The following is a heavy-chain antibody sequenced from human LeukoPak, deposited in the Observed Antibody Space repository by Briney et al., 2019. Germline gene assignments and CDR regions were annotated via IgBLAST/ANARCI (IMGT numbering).Heavy chain of an antibody. Sequence: SVKVSCKASGGTFSSYAISWVRQAPGQGLEWMGRIIPILGIANYAQKFQGRVTITADKSTSTAYMELSSLRSEDTAVYYCASEYRSGGSCYYADYWGQGTLVTVSS. CDR3: ASEYRSGGSCYYADY. D-gene: IGHD2-15*01. V-gene: IGHV1-69*04. CDR2: IIPILGIA. J-gene: IGHJ4*02. CDR1: GGTFSSYA.